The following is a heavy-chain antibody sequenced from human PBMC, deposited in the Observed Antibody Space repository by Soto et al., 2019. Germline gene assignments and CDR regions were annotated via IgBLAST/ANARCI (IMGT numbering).Heavy chain of an antibody. CDR3: ARDTIAAAGTSIEYNWFDP. D-gene: IGHD6-13*01. Sequence: SETLSLTCAVSGGSISSSNWWSWVHQPPGKGLEWIGEIYHSGSTNYNPSLKSRVTISVDKSKNQFSLKLSSVTAADTAVYYCARDTIAAAGTSIEYNWFDPWGQGTLVTVSS. J-gene: IGHJ5*02. CDR2: IYHSGST. V-gene: IGHV4-4*02. CDR1: GGSISSSNW.